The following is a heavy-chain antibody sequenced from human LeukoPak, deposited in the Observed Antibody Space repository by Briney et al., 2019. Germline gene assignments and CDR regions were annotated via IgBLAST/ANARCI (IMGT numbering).Heavy chain of an antibody. D-gene: IGHD6-19*01. CDR2: ISSSSYI. CDR3: ARDLSYSSGWYP. V-gene: IGHV3-21*01. Sequence: GGSLRLSCAASGFTFSSYSMNWVRRAPGKGLEWVSSISSSSYIYYADSVKGRFTISRDNAKNSLYLQMNSLRAEDTAVYYCARDLSYSSGWYPWGQGTLVTVSS. J-gene: IGHJ5*02. CDR1: GFTFSSYS.